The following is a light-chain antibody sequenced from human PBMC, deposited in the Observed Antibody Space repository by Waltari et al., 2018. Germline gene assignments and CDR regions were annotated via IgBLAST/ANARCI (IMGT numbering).Light chain of an antibody. J-gene: IGKJ2*01. Sequence: NVLTQSPGTLSLSPGESATLSCRASQSVDSSYLAWYQQKPGQAPRLLIFRASTRAPGSPDRFSGNASGTDFTLTITRLEPEDFAVYYCQQYGSSPRHTFGQGTKLEIK. CDR3: QQYGSSPRHT. CDR2: RAS. V-gene: IGKV3-20*01. CDR1: QSVDSSY.